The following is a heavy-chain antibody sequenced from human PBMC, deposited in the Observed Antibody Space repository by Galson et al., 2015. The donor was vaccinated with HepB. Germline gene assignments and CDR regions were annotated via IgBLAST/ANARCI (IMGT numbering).Heavy chain of an antibody. V-gene: IGHV1-46*04. CDR2: INPSGGST. CDR3: ARDQDSDSGSYDTLPDY. CDR1: GYTFTSYY. Sequence: SVKVSCKASGYTFTSYYMHWVRQAPGQGLEWMGIINPSGGSTSYAQKLQGRVTMTRDTSTSTVYMELSSLRSEDTAVYYCARDQDSDSGSYDTLPDYWGQGTLVTVSS. J-gene: IGHJ4*02. D-gene: IGHD1-26*01.